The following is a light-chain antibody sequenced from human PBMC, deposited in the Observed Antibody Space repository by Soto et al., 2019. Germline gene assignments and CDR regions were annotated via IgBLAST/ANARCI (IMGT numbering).Light chain of an antibody. CDR1: QSISSY. CDR2: AAS. J-gene: IGKJ2*01. Sequence: DIQMTQSPSSLSASVGDRVTITCRASQSISSYLNWYQQKPGKAPKLLIYAASSLQSGVPSRFXVSGSGTDFTLTISSLQPEDFATYYCQQSYSTPPMYTFGQGTKLEIK. CDR3: QQSYSTPPMYT. V-gene: IGKV1-39*01.